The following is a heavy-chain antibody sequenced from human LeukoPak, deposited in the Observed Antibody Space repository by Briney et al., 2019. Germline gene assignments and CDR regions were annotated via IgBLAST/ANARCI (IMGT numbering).Heavy chain of an antibody. CDR1: GYTFTSYG. J-gene: IGHJ5*02. CDR2: ISAYNGNT. D-gene: IGHD1-7*01. V-gene: IGHV1-18*01. CDR3: ARVPVGHNWNYARESKWFDP. Sequence: ASVKVSCKASGYTFTSYGISWVRQAPGQGLEWMGWISAYNGNTNYAQKLQGRVTMTTDTSTSTAYMELRSLRSDDTAVYYCARVPVGHNWNYARESKWFDPWGQGTLVTVSS.